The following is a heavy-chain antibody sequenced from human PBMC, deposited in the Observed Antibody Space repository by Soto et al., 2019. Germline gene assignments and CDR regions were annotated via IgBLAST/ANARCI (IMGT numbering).Heavy chain of an antibody. CDR3: AKNQGVELVPLATVDWFDP. J-gene: IGHJ5*02. D-gene: IGHD1-26*01. V-gene: IGHV3-23*01. CDR2: ISGSGFKK. Sequence: GGSLRLSCATSGFIFENFGMSWVRQAPGKGLEWISSISGSGFKKYYADSVKGRFTISRDNSKSTVYLELNNLSAEDTAVYHCAKNQGVELVPLATVDWFDPWGQGSVVTVSS. CDR1: GFIFENFG.